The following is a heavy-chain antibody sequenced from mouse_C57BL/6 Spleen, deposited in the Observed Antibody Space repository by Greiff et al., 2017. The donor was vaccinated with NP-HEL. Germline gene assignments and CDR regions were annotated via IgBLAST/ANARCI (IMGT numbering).Heavy chain of an antibody. CDR1: GYAFSSSW. V-gene: IGHV1-82*01. CDR3: AHDYGSSYGVAY. J-gene: IGHJ3*01. D-gene: IGHD1-1*01. CDR2: IYPGDGDT. Sequence: VQLQQSGPELVKPGASVKISCKASGYAFSSSWMNWVKQRPGKGLEWIGRIYPGDGDTNYNGKFKGKATLTADKSSSTAYMQLSSLTSEDSAVYFCAHDYGSSYGVAYWGQGTLVTVSA.